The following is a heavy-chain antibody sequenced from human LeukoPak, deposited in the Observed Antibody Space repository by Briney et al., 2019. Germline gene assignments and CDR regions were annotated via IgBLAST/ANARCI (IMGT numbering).Heavy chain of an antibody. CDR3: ARDGHDSSGYDWFDP. V-gene: IGHV4-61*02. CDR1: GGSISSGSYY. J-gene: IGHJ5*02. D-gene: IGHD3-22*01. CDR2: IYTSGST. Sequence: PSETLSLTCTVSGGSISSGSYYWSWIRQPAGKGLEWIGRIYTSGSTNYNPSLKSRVTISVDTSKNQFSLKLSSVTAADTAVYYCARDGHDSSGYDWFDPWGQGTLVTVSS.